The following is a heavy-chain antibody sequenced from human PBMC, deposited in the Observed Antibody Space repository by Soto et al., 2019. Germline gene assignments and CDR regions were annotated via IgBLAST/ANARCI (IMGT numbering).Heavy chain of an antibody. J-gene: IGHJ4*02. CDR2: IWYDGGNK. D-gene: IGHD2-2*01. CDR3: ARGPGSIVVVPALDY. V-gene: IGHV3-33*01. CDR1: GFTFSSYG. Sequence: GGSLRLSCAASGFTFSSYGMHWVRQAPGKGLEWVAVIWYDGGNKYYADSVKGRFTISRDNSKNTLYLQMNSLRAEDTAVYYCARGPGSIVVVPALDYWGQGTLVTVSS.